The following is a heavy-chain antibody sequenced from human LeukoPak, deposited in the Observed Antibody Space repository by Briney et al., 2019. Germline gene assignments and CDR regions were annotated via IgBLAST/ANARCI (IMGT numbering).Heavy chain of an antibody. V-gene: IGHV3-23*01. CDR2: ISGSGGST. CDR1: GFTFSSYA. J-gene: IGHJ6*02. D-gene: IGHD3-22*01. CDR3: AKGQLNYYDSSGYSAYYYGMDV. Sequence: QTGGSLRLSCAASGFTFSSYAMSWVRQAPGKGLEWVSAISGSGGSTYYADSVKGRFTISRDNSKSTLYLQMNSLRAEDTAVYYCAKGQLNYYDSSGYSAYYYGMDVWGQGTTVTVSS.